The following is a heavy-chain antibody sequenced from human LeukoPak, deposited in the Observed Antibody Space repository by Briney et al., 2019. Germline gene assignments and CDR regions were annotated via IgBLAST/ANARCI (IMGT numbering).Heavy chain of an antibody. D-gene: IGHD2-15*01. CDR3: ARRGSGRHFDF. CDR1: GFTFSDYY. Sequence: GGSLRLSCAASGFTFSDYYMSWIRQAPGKGLEWVSYIGGGSSTIYYADSLKGRFTVSRDNAKNSLYLLMNSLRAEDTAVYYCARRGSGRHFDFWGQGTLVTVSS. J-gene: IGHJ4*02. CDR2: IGGGSSTI. V-gene: IGHV3-11*01.